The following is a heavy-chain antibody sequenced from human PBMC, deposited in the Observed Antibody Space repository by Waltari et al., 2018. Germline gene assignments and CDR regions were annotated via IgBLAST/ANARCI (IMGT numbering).Heavy chain of an antibody. Sequence: DVHLVESGGGLVQPRGSLRLSCPVSGFTFGSHWMHWVRQVPGKVLVWISRSDDGGSSAIYADSVKGRFTVSRDNAKNTLYLEMNNLKAEDTAVYYCASDCCGSGYRIHYWGQGTLVNVSS. CDR3: ASDCCGSGYRIHY. D-gene: IGHD3-3*01. J-gene: IGHJ4*02. CDR1: GFTFGSHW. CDR2: SDDGGSSA. V-gene: IGHV3-74*01.